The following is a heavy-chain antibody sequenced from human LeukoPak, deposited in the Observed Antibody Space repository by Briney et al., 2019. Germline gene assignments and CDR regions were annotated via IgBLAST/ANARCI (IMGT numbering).Heavy chain of an antibody. CDR1: GFTFSSYA. CDR2: ISYDGSNK. D-gene: IGHD3-10*01. CDR3: ARGSSSAFDI. J-gene: IGHJ3*02. Sequence: GRSLRLSCAASGFTFSSYAMHWVRQAPGKGLEWVAVISYDGSNKYYADSVKGRFTISRDNAKNSLYLQMNSLGAEDTAVYYCARGSSSAFDIWGQGTMVTVSS. V-gene: IGHV3-30-3*01.